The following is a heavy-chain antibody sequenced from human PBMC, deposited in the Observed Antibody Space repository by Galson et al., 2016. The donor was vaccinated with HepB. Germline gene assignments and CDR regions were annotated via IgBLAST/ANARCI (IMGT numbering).Heavy chain of an antibody. J-gene: IGHJ4*02. V-gene: IGHV4-4*02. CDR1: GHSISSAYL. Sequence: SETLSLTCVVSGHSISSAYLWSWVRQPPGKGLEWIGEIYQSGTTNYNPSLEGRVTISVDKAKNQFSLSLTSLTAADTAVYYCASKYTVLDYWGQGTLATVSS. D-gene: IGHD4-17*01. CDR2: IYQSGTT. CDR3: ASKYTVLDY.